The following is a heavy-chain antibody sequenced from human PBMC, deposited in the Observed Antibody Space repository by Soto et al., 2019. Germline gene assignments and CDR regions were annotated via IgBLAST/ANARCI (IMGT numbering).Heavy chain of an antibody. CDR3: ARDVFDFYGSNSATPPMDV. D-gene: IGHD4-17*01. CDR1: GGSISSGGYY. Sequence: SETLSLTCTVSGGSISSGGYYWSWIRQHPGKGLEWIGYIYYSGSTYYNPSLKSRVTISVDTSKNQFSLKLSSVTAADTAVYYCARDVFDFYGSNSATPPMDVWGQGPTVTVSS. J-gene: IGHJ6*02. V-gene: IGHV4-31*03. CDR2: IYYSGST.